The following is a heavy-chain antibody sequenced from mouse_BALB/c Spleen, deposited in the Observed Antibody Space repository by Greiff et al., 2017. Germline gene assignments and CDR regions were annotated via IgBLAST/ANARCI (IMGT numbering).Heavy chain of an antibody. V-gene: IGHV7-3*02. Sequence: EVKLMESGGGLVQPGGSLRLSCATSGFTFTDYYMSWVRQPPGKALEWLGFIRNKANGYTTEYSASVKGRFTISRDNSQSILYLQMNTLRAEDSATYYCARDITWMAMDYWGQGTSVTVSS. D-gene: IGHD2-12*01. CDR3: ARDITWMAMDY. CDR1: GFTFTDYY. J-gene: IGHJ4*01. CDR2: IRNKANGYTT.